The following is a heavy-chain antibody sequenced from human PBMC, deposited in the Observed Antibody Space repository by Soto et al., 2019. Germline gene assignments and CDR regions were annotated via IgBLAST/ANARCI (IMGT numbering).Heavy chain of an antibody. CDR3: ARGPAARHHYFDY. J-gene: IGHJ4*02. CDR2: ISYDGSNK. CDR1: GFTFISYA. D-gene: IGHD6-6*01. Sequence: PGGSVRLSCASSGFTFISYAMHWVRQAPGKGLEWVAVISYDGSNKYYADSVKGRFTISRDNSKNTLYLQMNSLRAEDTAVYYCARGPAARHHYFDYWGQGTLVTVSS. V-gene: IGHV3-30-3*01.